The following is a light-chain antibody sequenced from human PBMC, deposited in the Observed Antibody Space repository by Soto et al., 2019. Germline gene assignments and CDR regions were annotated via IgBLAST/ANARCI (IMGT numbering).Light chain of an antibody. CDR1: QSVSSSY. Sequence: EIVLTQSPGTLSLSPGERATLSFXXSQSVSSSYLAWYQQKPGQAPRLLXYGASTRATGIPARFSGSGSGTEFTLTISSLQSEDFAVYYCQQYNNWPPVTFGPGTKVDIK. CDR2: GAS. CDR3: QQYNNWPPVT. V-gene: IGKV3-15*01. J-gene: IGKJ3*01.